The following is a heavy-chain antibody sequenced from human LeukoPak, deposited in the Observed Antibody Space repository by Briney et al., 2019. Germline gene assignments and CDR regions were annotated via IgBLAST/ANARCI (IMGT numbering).Heavy chain of an antibody. CDR1: GYTFTGYY. D-gene: IGHD6-6*01. J-gene: IGHJ4*03. V-gene: IGHV1-2*02. CDR2: INPNSGGT. Sequence: GASVKVSCKASGYTFTGYYMHWVRQAPGQGLEWMGWINPNSGGTNYAQKFQGRVTMTRDTSISTAYMELSRLRSDETAVYYCAREYSSSGGRFDYWGRDPGDR. CDR3: AREYSSSGGRFDY.